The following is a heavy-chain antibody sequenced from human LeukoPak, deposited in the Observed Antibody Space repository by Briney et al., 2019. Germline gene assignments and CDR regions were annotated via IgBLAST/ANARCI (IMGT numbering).Heavy chain of an antibody. CDR1: GYTFTSYY. Sequence: ASVKVSCKASGYTFTSYYMHWVRQAPGQGLEWMGIINPSGGSTSYAQKFQGGVTMTRDTSTSTVYMELSSLRSEDTAVYYCARGIGGSDPEETYYFDYWGQGTLVTVSS. V-gene: IGHV1-46*03. J-gene: IGHJ4*02. D-gene: IGHD1-26*01. CDR3: ARGIGGSDPEETYYFDY. CDR2: INPSGGST.